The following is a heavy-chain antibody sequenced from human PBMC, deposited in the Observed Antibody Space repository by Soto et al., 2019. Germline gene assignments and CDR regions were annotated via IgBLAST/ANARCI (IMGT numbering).Heavy chain of an antibody. CDR2: IYGGGST. J-gene: IGHJ4*02. CDR1: GFIVSSSY. Sequence: GGSLRLSCAASGFIVSSSYMSWVRQAPGKGLEWVSIIYGGGSTYYADSVKDRFTISRDHSNNMLYLQMNSLRAEDTAVYFCARDFSGTFGYWGQGTRVTVSS. D-gene: IGHD1-26*01. V-gene: IGHV3-66*01. CDR3: ARDFSGTFGY.